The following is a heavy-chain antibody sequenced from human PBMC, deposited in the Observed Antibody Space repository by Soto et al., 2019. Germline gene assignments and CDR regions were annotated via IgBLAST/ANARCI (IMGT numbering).Heavy chain of an antibody. CDR3: ARGRYGDY. CDR2: VSAHNGNT. CDR1: GYTFTSYG. J-gene: IGHJ4*02. V-gene: IGHV1-18*01. Sequence: QVHLVQSGAEVKKPGASVKVSCKASGYTFTSYGITWVRQAPGQGLEWMGWVSAHNGNTDYAQKLQGRVIVTRDTSTSTAYMELRSLRSDDTAVYYCARGRYGDYWGQGSLVTVSS. D-gene: IGHD1-1*01.